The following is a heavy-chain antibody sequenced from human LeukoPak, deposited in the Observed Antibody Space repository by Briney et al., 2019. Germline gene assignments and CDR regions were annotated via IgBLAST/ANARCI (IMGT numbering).Heavy chain of an antibody. V-gene: IGHV3-23*01. J-gene: IGHJ5*02. Sequence: GGSLRLSCAASGFTFSSYEMNWVRQAPGKGLEWVSAISGSGGNTYYADSVKGRFTISRDNSKNTLYLQMNSLRAEDTAVYYCAKEGFGDPNWFDPWGQGTLVTVSS. D-gene: IGHD3-10*01. CDR2: ISGSGGNT. CDR3: AKEGFGDPNWFDP. CDR1: GFTFSSYE.